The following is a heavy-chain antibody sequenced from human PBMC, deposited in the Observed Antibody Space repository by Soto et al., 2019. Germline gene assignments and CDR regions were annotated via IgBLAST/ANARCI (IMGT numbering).Heavy chain of an antibody. J-gene: IGHJ3*02. CDR1: GFIFSRYA. Sequence: GGSLRLSCAASGFIFSRYAMDWVRQVPGKGLEWLAGISGTAGNTYYVDSVKGRFTISRDTSRNTLFLQMNSLRADDTAIYFCAGRTVASSWTSDIWGQGTMVTVSS. CDR2: ISGTAGNT. V-gene: IGHV3-23*01. D-gene: IGHD6-19*01. CDR3: AGRTVASSWTSDI.